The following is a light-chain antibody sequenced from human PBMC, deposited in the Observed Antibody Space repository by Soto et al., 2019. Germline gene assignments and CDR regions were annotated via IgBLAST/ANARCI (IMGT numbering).Light chain of an antibody. CDR2: EIS. Sequence: QSVLTQPASVSGSPGQSITISCTGTTSDVGSYNVVSWYQQYPGKAPKLIIYEISKRPSGVSNRFSGSKSGNTASLTISGPQAEDEADYCCCSYAGATMYVFGTGTKVTVL. V-gene: IGLV2-23*02. J-gene: IGLJ1*01. CDR1: TSDVGSYNV. CDR3: CSYAGATMYV.